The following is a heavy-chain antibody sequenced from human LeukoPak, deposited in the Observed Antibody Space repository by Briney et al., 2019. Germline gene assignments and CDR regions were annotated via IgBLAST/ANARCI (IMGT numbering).Heavy chain of an antibody. Sequence: SVKVSCKASGGTFSSYAISWVRQAPGQGLEWMGRIIPIFGTANHAQKFQGRVTITTDESTSTAYMELSSLRSEDTAVYYCASSYYYLGVWFDPWGQGTLVTVSS. D-gene: IGHD3-22*01. CDR3: ASSYYYLGVWFDP. CDR2: IIPIFGTA. J-gene: IGHJ5*02. V-gene: IGHV1-69*05. CDR1: GGTFSSYA.